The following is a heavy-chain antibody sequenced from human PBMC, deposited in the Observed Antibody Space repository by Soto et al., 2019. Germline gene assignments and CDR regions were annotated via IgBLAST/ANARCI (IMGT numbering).Heavy chain of an antibody. CDR1: GGSSSSSDIYY. CDR2: MYYSGST. D-gene: IGHD6-13*01. J-gene: IGHJ3*02. CDR3: ARHRSSNRYDAFDI. Sequence: PSETLSLTCTVSGGSSSSSDIYYWGWIRQPPGKGLEWIGSMYYSGSTYYNPSLNSRVTISVDTSKSQFSLKLSSVTAADTAVYYCARHRSSNRYDAFDIWGQGTMVTVSS. V-gene: IGHV4-39*01.